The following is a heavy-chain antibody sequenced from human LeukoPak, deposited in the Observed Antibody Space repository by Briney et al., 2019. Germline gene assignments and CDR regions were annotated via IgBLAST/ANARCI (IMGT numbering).Heavy chain of an antibody. J-gene: IGHJ4*02. CDR3: ARGAVGALEEELDY. D-gene: IGHD1-1*01. CDR1: GFTFSSYA. V-gene: IGHV3-30*04. Sequence: PGGSLRLSCAASGFTFSSYAMHWVRQAPGKGLEWVAVISYDGSNKYYADSVKGRFTISRDNSKNTLYLQMNSLRAEDTAVYYCARGAVGALEEELDYWGQGTLVTVSS. CDR2: ISYDGSNK.